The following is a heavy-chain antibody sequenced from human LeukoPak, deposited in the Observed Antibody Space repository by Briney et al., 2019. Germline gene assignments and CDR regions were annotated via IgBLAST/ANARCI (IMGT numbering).Heavy chain of an antibody. V-gene: IGHV4-59*08. D-gene: IGHD6-13*01. J-gene: IGHJ4*02. CDR3: ARHQGSHRIAAAFDY. CDR1: GGSISSYY. Sequence: PSETLSLTCTVSGGSISSYYWSWIRPPPGKGREWVGYIYYSGSTNYDPSLKSRVTISVDTSKNQFSLKLSSVTAADTAVYYCARHQGSHRIAAAFDYWGQGTLVTVSS. CDR2: IYYSGST.